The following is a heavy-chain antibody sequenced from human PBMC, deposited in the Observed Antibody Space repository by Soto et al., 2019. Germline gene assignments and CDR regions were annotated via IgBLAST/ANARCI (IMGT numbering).Heavy chain of an antibody. V-gene: IGHV5-10-1*01. Sequence: ESLKISCKGSGYSFSSYWISWVRLMPGKGLEWMGRIDPRDSYTNYSPSFQGHVTISVDKSISTAYLQWSSLKASDTAIYYCAREKSELELLNWLDPWGQGTLVSVSS. CDR1: GYSFSSYW. J-gene: IGHJ5*02. CDR3: AREKSELELLNWLDP. CDR2: IDPRDSYT. D-gene: IGHD1-7*01.